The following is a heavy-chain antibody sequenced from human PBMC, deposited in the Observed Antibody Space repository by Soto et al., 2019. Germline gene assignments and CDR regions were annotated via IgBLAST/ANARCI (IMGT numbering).Heavy chain of an antibody. CDR3: ARDEIAVAGHEREYYYYGMDV. D-gene: IGHD6-19*01. CDR1: GGAFSSYA. CDR2: IIPIFGTA. V-gene: IGHV1-69*01. Sequence: QVPLVQSGAEVKEPGSPVKVSCKASGGAFSSYAISWVRQAPGQGFEWMGGIIPIFGTANYAQKFQGRVTITADESTSTAYMELSSLRSEDTAVYYCARDEIAVAGHEREYYYYGMDVWGQGTTVTVSS. J-gene: IGHJ6*02.